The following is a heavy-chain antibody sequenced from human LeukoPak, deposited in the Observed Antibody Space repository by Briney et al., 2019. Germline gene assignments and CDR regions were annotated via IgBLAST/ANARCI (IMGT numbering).Heavy chain of an antibody. D-gene: IGHD6-19*01. V-gene: IGHV4-39*02. J-gene: IGHJ3*02. CDR3: ARLLVAVDAFDI. CDR2: VYYSGST. Sequence: KASETLSLTCTVSGGSISNTSYYRGWIRQSPGKGLEWIGSVYYSGSTYFNPSLESRVTISVDTSKNHFSLKLSSVTAADTAVHYCARLLVAVDAFDIWGQGTMVTVSS. CDR1: GGSISNTSYY.